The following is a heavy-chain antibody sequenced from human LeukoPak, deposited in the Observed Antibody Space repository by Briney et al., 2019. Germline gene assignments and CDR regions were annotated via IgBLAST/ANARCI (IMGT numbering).Heavy chain of an antibody. J-gene: IGHJ4*02. D-gene: IGHD3-22*01. Sequence: GGSLRLSCAASGFTFSSYWMSWVRQAPGKGLEWVANIKQDGSEKYYVDSVKGRFTISRDNAKNSLYLQMNSLRAEDTAVYYCARCDSSGYYWDYFDYWGQGTLVTISS. V-gene: IGHV3-7*01. CDR2: IKQDGSEK. CDR3: ARCDSSGYYWDYFDY. CDR1: GFTFSSYW.